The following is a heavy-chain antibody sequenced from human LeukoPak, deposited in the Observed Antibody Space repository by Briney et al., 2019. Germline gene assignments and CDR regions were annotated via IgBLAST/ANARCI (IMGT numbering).Heavy chain of an antibody. CDR3: AKDISAVAGSFDY. CDR2: ISWNSGSI. CDR1: GFTFDDYA. J-gene: IGHJ4*02. D-gene: IGHD6-19*01. V-gene: IGHV3-9*01. Sequence: GRSLRLSCAASGFTFDDYAMHWVRQAPGKGLEWVSGISWNSGSIGYADSVKGRFTISRDNAKNSLYPQMNSLRAEDTALYYCAKDISAVAGSFDYWGQGTLVTVSS.